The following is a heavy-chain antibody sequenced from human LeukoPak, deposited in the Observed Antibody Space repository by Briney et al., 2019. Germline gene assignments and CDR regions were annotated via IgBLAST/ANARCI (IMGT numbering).Heavy chain of an antibody. Sequence: GGSLRLSCAASGFTFSSYAMHWVRQAPGQGLEWVAIISYDGSSKYYADPVRGRFTISRDNSKNTLYLQMISLRAEDTAVYYCARDFVGYCTGASCYESYFDYWGQGILVTVSS. CDR2: ISYDGSSK. CDR1: GFTFSSYA. J-gene: IGHJ4*02. D-gene: IGHD2-15*01. V-gene: IGHV3-30*01. CDR3: ARDFVGYCTGASCYESYFDY.